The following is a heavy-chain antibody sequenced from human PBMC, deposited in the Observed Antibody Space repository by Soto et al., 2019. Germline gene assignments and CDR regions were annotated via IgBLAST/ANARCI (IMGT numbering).Heavy chain of an antibody. CDR1: GYTFTIDV. CDR2: INAGNGNT. Sequence: GASVKVSCKASGYTFTIDVMHWVRQAPGQRLEWMGWINAGNGNTKYSQNFQGRVTITRDTSASTAYMEVSSLRSGDTAVYYCARGITSGHPQYFQHWGQGTLVTVSS. V-gene: IGHV1-3*01. D-gene: IGHD2-8*01. CDR3: ARGITSGHPQYFQH. J-gene: IGHJ1*01.